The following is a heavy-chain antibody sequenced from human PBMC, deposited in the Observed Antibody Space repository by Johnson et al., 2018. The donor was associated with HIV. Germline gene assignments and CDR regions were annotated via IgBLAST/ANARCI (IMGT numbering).Heavy chain of an antibody. J-gene: IGHJ3*02. CDR3: ARDRRNRQWQRLDAFDI. CDR2: ISWNSGSI. D-gene: IGHD6-19*01. V-gene: IGHV3-9*01. Sequence: VQLVESGGGLVQPGRSLRLSCAASGFTFDDYAMHWVRQARGKGLEWVSGISWNSGSIGYVDSVKGRFTISRDNAKNSLHLQMNSLRAEDTAFYYCARDRRNRQWQRLDAFDIWGQGTMVIVSS. CDR1: GFTFDDYA.